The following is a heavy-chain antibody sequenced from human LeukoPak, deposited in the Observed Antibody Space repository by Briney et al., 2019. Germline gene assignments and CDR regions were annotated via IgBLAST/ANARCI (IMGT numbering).Heavy chain of an antibody. Sequence: GSLRLSCAASGFTFSSYAMHWVRQAPGKGLEWVAVISYDGSNKYYADSVKGRFTISRDNSKNTLYLQMNSLRAKDTAVYYCARALVVVTAKQDYWGQGTLVTVSS. D-gene: IGHD2-21*02. CDR1: GFTFSSYA. CDR2: ISYDGSNK. J-gene: IGHJ4*02. CDR3: ARALVVVTAKQDY. V-gene: IGHV3-30*04.